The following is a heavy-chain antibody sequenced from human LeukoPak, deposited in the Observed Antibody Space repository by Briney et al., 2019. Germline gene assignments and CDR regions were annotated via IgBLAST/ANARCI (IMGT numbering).Heavy chain of an antibody. V-gene: IGHV4-59*08. J-gene: IGHJ3*02. D-gene: IGHD1-26*01. CDR3: ATNRAGTYDRPFDI. CDR1: GGSINKHY. CDR2: IHYTRTT. Sequence: PSEPLSLTCIVSGGSINKHYWTWIRQTPGQGLEWIGDIHYTRTTKYNPSLKSRVTISIDTSKNQFSLELSAVTATDTAVYFCATNRAGTYDRPFDIWGQGTMVTVSS.